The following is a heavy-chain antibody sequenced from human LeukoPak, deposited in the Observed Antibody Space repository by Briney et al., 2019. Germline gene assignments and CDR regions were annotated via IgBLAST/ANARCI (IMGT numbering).Heavy chain of an antibody. CDR2: INHSGST. J-gene: IGHJ5*02. V-gene: IGHV4-34*01. Sequence: SETLSLTCAVYGGSFSGYYWSWIRQPPGKGLEWIGEINHSGSTNYNPSLKSRVTISVDTSKNQFSLKLSSVTAADTAVYYCARGNWFDPWGQGTLVTVSS. CDR3: ARGNWFDP. CDR1: GGSFSGYY.